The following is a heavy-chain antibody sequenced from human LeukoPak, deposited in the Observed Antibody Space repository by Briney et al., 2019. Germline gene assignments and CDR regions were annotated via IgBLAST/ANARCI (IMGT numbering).Heavy chain of an antibody. CDR2: INHSGST. J-gene: IGHJ5*02. V-gene: IGHV4-34*01. Sequence: SETLSLTCAVYGGSFSGYYWSWIRQPPGKGLEWIGEINHSGSTNYNPSLKSRVTISVDTSKNQFSLKLSSVTAADTAVYYCARGNWFDPWGQGTLVTVSS. CDR3: ARGNWFDP. CDR1: GGSFSGYY.